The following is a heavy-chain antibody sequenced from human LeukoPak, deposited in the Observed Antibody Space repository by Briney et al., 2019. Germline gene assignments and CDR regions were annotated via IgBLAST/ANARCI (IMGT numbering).Heavy chain of an antibody. V-gene: IGHV3-30-3*01. J-gene: IGHJ4*02. CDR1: GFAFNSYA. Sequence: GGSLRLSCAASGFAFNSYALHWVRQAPGQGLQWVASISYDGNNKYYADSVRGRFTISRDSAKNTLYLQMNSLSTEDTAMYYCARSIVVVTYLAYWGQGTLVTVSS. CDR3: ARSIVVVTYLAY. D-gene: IGHD2-21*02. CDR2: ISYDGNNK.